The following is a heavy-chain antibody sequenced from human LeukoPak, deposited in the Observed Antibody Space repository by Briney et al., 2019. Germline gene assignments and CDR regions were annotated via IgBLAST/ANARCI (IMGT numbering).Heavy chain of an antibody. D-gene: IGHD4-11*01. CDR1: GFTFSSYS. CDR3: ARNYSNYVENYYYMDV. V-gene: IGHV3-48*01. J-gene: IGHJ6*03. Sequence: GGSLRLSCAASGFTFSSYSMNWVRQAPGKGLEWVSYISSSSSIIYYADSVKGRFTISRDNAKNSLYLQMNSLRAEDTAVYYCARNYSNYVENYYYMDVWGKGTTVTVSS. CDR2: ISSSSSII.